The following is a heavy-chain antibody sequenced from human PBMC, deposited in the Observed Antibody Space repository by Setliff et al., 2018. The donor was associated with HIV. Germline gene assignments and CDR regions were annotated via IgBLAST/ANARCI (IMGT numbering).Heavy chain of an antibody. J-gene: IGHJ4*02. D-gene: IGHD5-18*01. CDR1: DGSISSSSYY. CDR2: MFYSGTT. Sequence: SETLSLTCTVSDGSISSSSYYWGWIRQSPGKGLEWIGSMFYSGTTYYNPALKSRVTISVDTSKNQFSLRLSSVTAADTAVYYCAAWGPRYSYAPYFFDSWGQGTLVTVSS. V-gene: IGHV4-39*01. CDR3: AAWGPRYSYAPYFFDS.